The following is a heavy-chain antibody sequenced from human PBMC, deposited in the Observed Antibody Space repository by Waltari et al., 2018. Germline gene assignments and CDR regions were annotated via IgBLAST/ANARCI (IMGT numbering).Heavy chain of an antibody. V-gene: IGHV1-69*14. CDR3: ASGKGSSSGWFYAFDI. J-gene: IGHJ3*02. CDR2: ISPIVGTA. CDR1: GCTFSSYS. D-gene: IGHD6-19*01. Sequence: QVQLVQSGAEVKKPGSSVKVSCKASGCTFSSYSLSWVRQAPGQGLEWMGGISPIVGTANYAQKFQGRVTITADKSTSTAYMELSSLRSEDTAVYYCASGKGSSSGWFYAFDIWGQGTMVTVSS.